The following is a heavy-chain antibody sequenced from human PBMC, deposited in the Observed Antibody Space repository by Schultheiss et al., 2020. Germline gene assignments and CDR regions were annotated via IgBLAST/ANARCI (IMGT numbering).Heavy chain of an antibody. V-gene: IGHV4-34*01. CDR1: GGSFSGYY. CDR2: IYYSGST. J-gene: IGHJ5*02. Sequence: GSLRLSCAVYGGSFSGYYWSWIRQPPGKGLEWIGSIYYSGSTYYNPSLKSRVTISVDTSKNQFSLKLSSVTAADTAVYYCAKSEGRGVDWFDPWGQGTLVTVSS. CDR3: AKSEGRGVDWFDP. D-gene: IGHD3-10*01.